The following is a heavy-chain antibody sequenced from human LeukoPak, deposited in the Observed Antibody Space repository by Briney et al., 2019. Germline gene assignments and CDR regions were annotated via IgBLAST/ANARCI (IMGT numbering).Heavy chain of an antibody. J-gene: IGHJ3*02. Sequence: ASVKVSCKASGYTFTSYDINWVRQATGQGLEWMGWMNPNSGNTGYAQKFQGRVTITRNTSISTAYMELSSLRSEDTAVYYCARPLAGGSSWYWRAFDIWGQGTTVTVSS. D-gene: IGHD6-13*01. CDR1: GYTFTSYD. CDR3: ARPLAGGSSWYWRAFDI. CDR2: MNPNSGNT. V-gene: IGHV1-8*03.